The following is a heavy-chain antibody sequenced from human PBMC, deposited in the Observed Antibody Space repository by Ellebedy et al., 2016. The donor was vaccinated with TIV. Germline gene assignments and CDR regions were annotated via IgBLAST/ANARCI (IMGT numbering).Heavy chain of an antibody. CDR2: IDHSGIL. V-gene: IGHV4-34*01. Sequence: MPSETLSLTCAVYGESFSDYYWNWIRQSPGNGLEWIGEIDHSGILNYNPSLASRVTISVDTSKNQISLRLSSLTAADTAVDYCAASPLDPLNPPLWGHGTLVTVSP. CDR3: AASPLDPLNPPL. D-gene: IGHD3-9*01. CDR1: GESFSDYY. J-gene: IGHJ4*01.